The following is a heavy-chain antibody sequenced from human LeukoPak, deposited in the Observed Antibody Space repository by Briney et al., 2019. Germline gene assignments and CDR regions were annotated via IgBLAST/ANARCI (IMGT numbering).Heavy chain of an antibody. V-gene: IGHV4-59*01. CDR3: ARALRGYSYGNYYYYYGMDV. CDR1: GGSISSYY. Sequence: SQTLSLTCPVSGGSISSYYWSWIRQPPGKGLEWIGDIFYSGSTDYIPSLKSRVTISLDTSKNQFSLKLSSVTAADTAVYYCARALRGYSYGNYYYYYGMDVWGQGTTVTVSS. D-gene: IGHD5-18*01. J-gene: IGHJ6*02. CDR2: IFYSGST.